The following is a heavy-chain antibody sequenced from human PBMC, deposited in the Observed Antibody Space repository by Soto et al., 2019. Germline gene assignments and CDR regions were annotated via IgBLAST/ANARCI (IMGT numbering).Heavy chain of an antibody. CDR3: ARDPLDCSGGSCPGGMDV. Sequence: ASVKVSCKASGYTFTGYYMHWVRQAPGQGIDWMVWINPNSGGTNYAQKFQGWVTMTRDTSISTAYMELSRLRSDDTAVYYCARDPLDCSGGSCPGGMDVWGQGTTVTVSS. D-gene: IGHD2-15*01. CDR2: INPNSGGT. CDR1: GYTFTGYY. V-gene: IGHV1-2*04. J-gene: IGHJ6*02.